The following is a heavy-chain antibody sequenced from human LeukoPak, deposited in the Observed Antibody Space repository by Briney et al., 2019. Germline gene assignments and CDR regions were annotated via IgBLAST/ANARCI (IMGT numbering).Heavy chain of an antibody. V-gene: IGHV3-21*01. CDR3: AKAHPGFDY. CDR2: IGTTSTFI. J-gene: IGHJ4*02. Sequence: SGGSLRLSCAASGFTFTSYTMNWVRQAPGKGLEWVASIGTTSTFIHYADSVKGRFTISRDNAQDSLFLQMNSLGAEDTAVYYCAKAHPGFDYWGQGVRVTVSS. CDR1: GFTFTSYT.